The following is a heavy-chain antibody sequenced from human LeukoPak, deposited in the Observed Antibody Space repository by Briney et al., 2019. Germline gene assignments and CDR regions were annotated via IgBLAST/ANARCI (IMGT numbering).Heavy chain of an antibody. CDR3: AKDSGGQRYPHPDFDY. CDR1: GFTFSNYA. Sequence: GGSLRLSCAASGFTFSNYAMTWVRQAPGKGLEWVSVISGSGGSTYYADSVKGRFTISRDNSKNTLYLQMSGLRAEDTAVYYCAKDSGGQRYPHPDFDYWGQGTLVTVSS. D-gene: IGHD3-16*01. V-gene: IGHV3-23*01. J-gene: IGHJ4*02. CDR2: ISGSGGST.